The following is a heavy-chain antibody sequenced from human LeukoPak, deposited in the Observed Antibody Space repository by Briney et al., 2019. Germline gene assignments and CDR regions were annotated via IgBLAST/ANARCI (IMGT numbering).Heavy chain of an antibody. J-gene: IGHJ3*02. CDR1: GGSISSYY. V-gene: IGHV4-59*01. D-gene: IGHD1-26*01. Sequence: PSETLSLTCTVSGGSISSYYWSWTRQPPGKGLEWIGYIYYSGSTNYNPSLKSRVTISVDTSKNQFSLKLSSVTAADTAVYYCARYYGGVGAAFDIWGQGTMVTVSS. CDR3: ARYYGGVGAAFDI. CDR2: IYYSGST.